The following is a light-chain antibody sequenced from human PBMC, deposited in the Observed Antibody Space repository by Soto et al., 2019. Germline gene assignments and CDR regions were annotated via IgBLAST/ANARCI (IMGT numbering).Light chain of an antibody. V-gene: IGKV1-5*03. CDR3: QHYNSY. CDR1: HSISSW. Sequence: DIQMTQSPSTLSASVGDRVTITCRASHSISSWLAWFQQKPGKPPKLLIYKASNLEAGVPSRFSGSGSGTEFTLTISSLQPDDFATYYCQHYNSYFGGGXXV. J-gene: IGKJ4*01. CDR2: KAS.